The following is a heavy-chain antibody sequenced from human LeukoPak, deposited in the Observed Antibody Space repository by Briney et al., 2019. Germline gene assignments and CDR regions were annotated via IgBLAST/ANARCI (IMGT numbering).Heavy chain of an antibody. V-gene: IGHV3-21*01. CDR1: GFTLSNYN. Sequence: GGSLRLSCVASGFTLSNYNINWVRQAPGEGLEWVSSISSSSYIYYADSVKGRFTISRDNPKNSLYLQMNSLRAEDKAVYYCARNGPTRHANGPTRHVFDIWGQGTMVTVSS. CDR3: ARNGPTRHANGPTRHVFDI. CDR2: ISSSSYI. J-gene: IGHJ3*02.